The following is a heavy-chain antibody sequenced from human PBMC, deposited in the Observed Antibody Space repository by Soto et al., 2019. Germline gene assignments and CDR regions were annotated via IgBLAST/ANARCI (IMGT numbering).Heavy chain of an antibody. CDR3: ARDNYGDSVDY. Sequence: QVQLVQSGAEVKKPGSSVKVSCKASGGTFSSYTISWVRQAPGQGLEWMGRIIPIVGIANYAQKFQGRVTITADKSTSTAYMELSSLRSEDTAVYHCARDNYGDSVDYWGQGTLVTVSS. CDR1: GGTFSSYT. D-gene: IGHD4-17*01. J-gene: IGHJ4*02. CDR2: IIPIVGIA. V-gene: IGHV1-69*08.